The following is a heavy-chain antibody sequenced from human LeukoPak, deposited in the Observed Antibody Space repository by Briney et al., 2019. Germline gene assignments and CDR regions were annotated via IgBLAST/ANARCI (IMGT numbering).Heavy chain of an antibody. V-gene: IGHV1-2*02. CDR1: GYTFTGYY. Sequence: ASVKVSRKASGYTFTGYYMHWVRQPPGQGLEWMGWINPNSGGTNYAQKFQGRVTMTRDTSISTAYMELSRLRSDDTGVYYCARDRGPLRFLEWLFVYWGQGTLVTVSS. CDR2: INPNSGGT. J-gene: IGHJ4*02. D-gene: IGHD3-3*01. CDR3: ARDRGPLRFLEWLFVY.